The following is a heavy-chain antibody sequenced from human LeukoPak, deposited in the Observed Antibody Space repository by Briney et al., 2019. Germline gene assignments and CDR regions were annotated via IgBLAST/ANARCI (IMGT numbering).Heavy chain of an antibody. CDR2: IYYSGST. Sequence: KPSETLSLTCTVSGGSISSDYWSWIRQPPGKGLEWIGYIYYSGSTNYNPSLKSRVTISVDTSKNQFSLKLSSVTAADTAVYYCARDGYGDYWYFDLWGRGTLVTVSS. CDR3: ARDGYGDYWYFDL. J-gene: IGHJ2*01. V-gene: IGHV4-59*01. CDR1: GGSISSDY. D-gene: IGHD4-17*01.